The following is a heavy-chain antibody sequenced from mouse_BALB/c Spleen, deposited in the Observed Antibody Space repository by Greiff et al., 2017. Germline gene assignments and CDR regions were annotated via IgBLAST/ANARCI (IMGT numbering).Heavy chain of an antibody. CDR3: TRSYGSSYWYFDV. CDR1: GYTFTDYE. J-gene: IGHJ1*01. CDR2: IHPGSGGT. V-gene: IGHV1-15*01. Sequence: VKVVESGAELVRPGASVKLSCKALGYTFTDYEMHWVKQTPVHGLEWIGAIHPGSGGTAYNQKFKGKATLTADKSSSTAYMELSSLTSEDSAVYYCTRSYGSSYWYFDVWGAGTTVTVSS. D-gene: IGHD1-1*01.